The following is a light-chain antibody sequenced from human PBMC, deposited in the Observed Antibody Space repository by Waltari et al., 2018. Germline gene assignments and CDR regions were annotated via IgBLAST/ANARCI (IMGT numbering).Light chain of an antibody. CDR3: QQYNTLPVT. J-gene: IGKJ4*01. Sequence: TCRASESVKNNLAWYQQKPGKAPKALSHKSSLLESGVPLRFSGSGYGTEFTLSISSLQPDDFATYYCQQYNTLPVTFGGGTTVEI. V-gene: IGKV1-5*03. CDR1: ESVKNN. CDR2: KSS.